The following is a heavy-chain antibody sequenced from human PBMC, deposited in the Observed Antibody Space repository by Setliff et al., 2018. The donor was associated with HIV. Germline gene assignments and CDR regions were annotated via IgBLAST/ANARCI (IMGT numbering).Heavy chain of an antibody. V-gene: IGHV4-39*01. CDR2: IYYSGST. CDR3: ARTPYDFWSGHIDY. D-gene: IGHD3-3*01. J-gene: IGHJ4*02. CDR1: GGSISSSSYY. Sequence: LSLTCTDSGGSISSSSYYWGWIGQPPGKGLEWIGSIYYSGSTYYNPSLKSRVTISVDTSKNQFSLKLSSVTAADTAVYYCARTPYDFWSGHIDYWGQGTLVTVSS.